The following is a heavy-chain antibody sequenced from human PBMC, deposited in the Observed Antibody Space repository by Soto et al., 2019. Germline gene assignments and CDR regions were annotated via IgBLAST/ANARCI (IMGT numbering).Heavy chain of an antibody. CDR3: ARVAYTEASYYYYGMDV. CDR1: GGSFSGYY. D-gene: IGHD2-2*02. Sequence: NPSETLSLTCAVYGGSFSGYYWSWIRQPPGKGLEWIGEINHSGSTNYNPSLKSRVTISVDTSKNQFSLKLSSVTAADTAVYYCARVAYTEASYYYYGMDVWGQGTTVTVSS. V-gene: IGHV4-34*01. CDR2: INHSGST. J-gene: IGHJ6*02.